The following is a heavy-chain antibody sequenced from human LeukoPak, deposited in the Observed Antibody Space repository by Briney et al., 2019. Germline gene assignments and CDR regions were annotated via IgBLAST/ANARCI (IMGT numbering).Heavy chain of an antibody. CDR2: IIPIFGTA. J-gene: IGHJ6*02. V-gene: IGHV1-69*13. Sequence: GASVTVSCKASGGTFSSYAISWVRQAPGQGLEWMGGIIPIFGTANYAQKFQGRVTITADESTSTAYMELSSLRSEDTAVYYCARGQRYSSSWLGMDVWGQGTTVTVSS. CDR1: GGTFSSYA. CDR3: ARGQRYSSSWLGMDV. D-gene: IGHD6-13*01.